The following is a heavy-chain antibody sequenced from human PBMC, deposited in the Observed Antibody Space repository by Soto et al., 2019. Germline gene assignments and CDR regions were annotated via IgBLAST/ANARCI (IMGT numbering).Heavy chain of an antibody. CDR3: AREGSRMGGYYYGMDV. CDR1: GGSVTSYY. CDR2: VYNTETP. J-gene: IGHJ6*02. V-gene: IGHV4-4*07. D-gene: IGHD6-13*01. Sequence: TLSLTCTVSGGSVTSYYWSWIRQPAGKGLEWIVRVYNTETPNYRPSLRSRVTMSVDTSKXXXSXRXAXVXXXXTAXYYCAREGSRMGGYYYGMDVWGQGTTVTVSS.